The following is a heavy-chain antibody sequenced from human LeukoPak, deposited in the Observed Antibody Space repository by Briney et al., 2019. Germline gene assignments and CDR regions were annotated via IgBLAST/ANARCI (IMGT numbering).Heavy chain of an antibody. D-gene: IGHD2-2*01. V-gene: IGHV3-23*01. CDR2: ISNSAART. Sequence: PGGSMRLSCAASGFTFSNYAMSWVRQAPGKGLEWVSTISNSAARTYYTDSVKGRFTIYRDNSKNTLYLQMNSLGAEDTAVYYCARKVCSSTSCYLLDYWGQGTLVTVSS. CDR1: GFTFSNYA. CDR3: ARKVCSSTSCYLLDY. J-gene: IGHJ4*02.